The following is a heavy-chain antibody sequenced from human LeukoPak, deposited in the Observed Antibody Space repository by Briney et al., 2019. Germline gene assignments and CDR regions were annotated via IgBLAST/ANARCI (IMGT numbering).Heavy chain of an antibody. CDR2: IHYSGST. V-gene: IGHV4-39*07. CDR1: GGSISSSSYY. J-gene: IGHJ6*03. D-gene: IGHD6-25*01. CDR3: ARAAGYYYYYMDV. Sequence: PSETLSLTCTVSGGSISSSSYYWGWIRQPPGKGLEWIGSIHYSGSTNYSPSLKSRVTISLDKSKNQCSLNLKSVSAADTAVYYCARAAGYYYYYMDVWGKGTTVTVSS.